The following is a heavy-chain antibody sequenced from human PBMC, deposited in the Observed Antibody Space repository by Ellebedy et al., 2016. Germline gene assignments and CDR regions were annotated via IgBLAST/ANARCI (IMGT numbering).Heavy chain of an antibody. CDR2: IYFSGST. Sequence: SETLSLTXTVSGGSISSGDYYWSWVRQPPGKGLEWIGYIYFSGSTYYSPSLKSLMTISVDTSKNQFSLKLSSVTAADTAVYYCARDRWGSNSFDYWGQGTLVTVSS. CDR3: ARDRWGSNSFDY. D-gene: IGHD3-16*01. V-gene: IGHV4-30-4*01. J-gene: IGHJ4*02. CDR1: GGSISSGDYY.